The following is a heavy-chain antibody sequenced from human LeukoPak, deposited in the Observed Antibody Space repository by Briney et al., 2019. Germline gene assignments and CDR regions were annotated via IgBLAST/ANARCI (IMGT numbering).Heavy chain of an antibody. CDR1: SDSISSGDYY. CDR2: ISSSGST. D-gene: IGHD3-22*01. Sequence: PSVTLSLTCTVSSDSISSGDYYWSLIRQPAGKRLEWIRRISSSGSTNYNPSIKSRVTISVDTSKNQFSLKLSSVTAADTAVYFCARGPYSYDSSGAFDIWGQGTMVTVSS. V-gene: IGHV4-61*02. CDR3: ARGPYSYDSSGAFDI. J-gene: IGHJ3*02.